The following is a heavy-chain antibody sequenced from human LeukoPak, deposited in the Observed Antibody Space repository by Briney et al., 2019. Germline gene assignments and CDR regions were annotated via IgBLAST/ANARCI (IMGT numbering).Heavy chain of an antibody. J-gene: IGHJ4*02. D-gene: IGHD6-6*01. V-gene: IGHV4-31*03. Sequence: SETLSLTCTVSGGSISSGGYYWSWIRRHPGKGLEWIGYIYYSGSTYYNPSLKSRVTISVDTSKNQFSLKLSSVTAADTAVYYCAREQKYSSSSSVLGYWGQGTLVTVSS. CDR3: AREQKYSSSSSVLGY. CDR1: GGSISSGGYY. CDR2: IYYSGST.